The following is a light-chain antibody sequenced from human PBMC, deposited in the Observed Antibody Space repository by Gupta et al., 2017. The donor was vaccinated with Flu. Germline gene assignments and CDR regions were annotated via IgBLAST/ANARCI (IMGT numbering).Light chain of an antibody. CDR1: DSNIGAGYK. J-gene: IGLJ3*02. V-gene: IGLV1-40*01. CDR3: QSYDRRLSGWV. Sequence: QSELTQPPSVSVAPGQRVTISCAGTDSNIGAGYKVNWYQQFPGSAPKVVIFDNTNRPSGVPARFSGSKSHTTASLAITGLQAEDGADYYCQSYDRRLSGWVFGGGTKLTVL. CDR2: DNT.